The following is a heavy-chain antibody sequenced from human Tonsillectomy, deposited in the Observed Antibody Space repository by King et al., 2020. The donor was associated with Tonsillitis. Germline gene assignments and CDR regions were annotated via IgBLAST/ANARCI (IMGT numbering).Heavy chain of an antibody. Sequence: EQLVQSGAEVKKPGSTVKVSCKASGGIFSNYAINWVRQAPGQGLEWMGGIIPMFGTTNSAQKFQGRVTITADESTSTAYMELRSLRSEDTAVYYCAREGEKHYDTSGFDIWGQGTMVSVSA. CDR3: AREGEKHYDTSGFDI. D-gene: IGHD3-16*01. V-gene: IGHV1-69*01. CDR1: GGIFSNYA. CDR2: IIPMFGTT. J-gene: IGHJ3*02.